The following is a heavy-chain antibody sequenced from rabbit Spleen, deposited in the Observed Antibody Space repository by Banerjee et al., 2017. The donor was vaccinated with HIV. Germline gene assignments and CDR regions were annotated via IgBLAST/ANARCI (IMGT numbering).Heavy chain of an antibody. V-gene: IGHV1S47*01. D-gene: IGHD3-1*01. Sequence: QEQLVESGGGLVQPGGSLKLSCKASGFDFSSYGVSWVRQAPGKGLEWIGYIDPVFGSTYYASWVNGRFTISSHNAQNTLYLQLNSLTAADTATYFCTRGRGLHGYGDGLWGPGTLVTVS. CDR3: TRGRGLHGYGDGL. CDR1: GFDFSSYG. CDR2: IDPVFGST. J-gene: IGHJ4*01.